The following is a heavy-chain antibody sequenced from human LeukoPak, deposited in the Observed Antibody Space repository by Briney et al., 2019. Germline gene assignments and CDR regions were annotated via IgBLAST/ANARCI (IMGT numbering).Heavy chain of an antibody. D-gene: IGHD3-3*01. CDR2: ISAYNGNT. J-gene: IGHJ5*02. CDR3: ARVDTIFGVVSTWFDP. CDR1: GYTFTSYG. Sequence: ASVKVSCKASGYTFTSYGISWVRQAPGQGLEWMGWISAYNGNTNYAQKLQGRVTMTTDTSTSTAYMELRSLRSDDTAVYYCARVDTIFGVVSTWFDPWGQGTLVTVSS. V-gene: IGHV1-18*01.